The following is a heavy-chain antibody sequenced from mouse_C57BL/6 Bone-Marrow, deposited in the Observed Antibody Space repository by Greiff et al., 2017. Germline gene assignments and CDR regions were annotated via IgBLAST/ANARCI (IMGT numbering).Heavy chain of an antibody. CDR2: INPNNGGT. CDR3: ARPSTMVTTAWCAY. CDR1: GYTFTDYN. Sequence: VQLQQSGPELVKPGASVKMSCKASGYTFTDYNMHWVKQSHGKSLEWIGYINPNNGGTSYNQKFKGKATLTVNKSSSTAYMELRSLTSEDSAVYYCARPSTMVTTAWCAYWGQGTLVTVSA. J-gene: IGHJ3*01. V-gene: IGHV1-22*01. D-gene: IGHD2-2*01.